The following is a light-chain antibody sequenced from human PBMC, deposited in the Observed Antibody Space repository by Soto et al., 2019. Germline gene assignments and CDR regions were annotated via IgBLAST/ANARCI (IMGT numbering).Light chain of an antibody. CDR1: SSNIGRNT. CDR3: AAWDDSLNGSYV. J-gene: IGLJ1*01. CDR2: SNS. Sequence: QSVLTQPPSASGTPGQRVTIAFSGSSSNIGRNTVNWYQQLPGTAPKRLIYSNSQRPSGVPDRFSGSKSGTSASLAISGLQSEDEADYYCAAWDDSLNGSYVFGTGTKVTVL. V-gene: IGLV1-44*01.